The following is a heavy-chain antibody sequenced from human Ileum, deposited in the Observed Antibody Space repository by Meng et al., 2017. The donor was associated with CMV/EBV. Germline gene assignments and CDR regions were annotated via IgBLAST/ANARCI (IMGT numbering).Heavy chain of an antibody. CDR3: AKVNEASGLVGSYLDC. Sequence: GESLKISCAASGFIFDNYAMNWVRQAPGKGLEWVSGIEGNGVTTYYADSVKGRFTISRDNSKNTVYLQMNNLRAEDTAVYYCAKVNEASGLVGSYLDCWGQGTPVTVSS. J-gene: IGHJ4*02. CDR2: IEGNGVTT. CDR1: GFIFDNYA. V-gene: IGHV3-23*01. D-gene: IGHD6-19*01.